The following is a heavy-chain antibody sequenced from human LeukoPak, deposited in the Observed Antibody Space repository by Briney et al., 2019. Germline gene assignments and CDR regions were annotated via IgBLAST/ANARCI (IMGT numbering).Heavy chain of an antibody. CDR2: IYNSGSP. CDR3: TRGGYYDPIDP. Sequence: SETLSLTCSVSGGSISTYYWSWIRQTPGKGLEEIGYIYNSGSPNYNPSLEGRVTMSIDTSKNQFSLKLSSVTAADTAVYYCTRGGYYDPIDPWGQGTLVTVSS. J-gene: IGHJ5*02. V-gene: IGHV4-59*01. CDR1: GGSISTYY. D-gene: IGHD3-22*01.